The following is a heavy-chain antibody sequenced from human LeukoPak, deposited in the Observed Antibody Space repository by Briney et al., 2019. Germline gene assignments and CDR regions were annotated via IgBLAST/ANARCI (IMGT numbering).Heavy chain of an antibody. CDR1: GFTFGDYA. Sequence: GGSLRLSCSASGFTFGDYAMTWVRQAPGKGLEWLGMIRTKAHGGATEYAASVKGRFTFSGHDFKSIAYLQMNSLKTEDTAVYYCTRGDWNDDNWGQGTLVTVSS. V-gene: IGHV3-49*04. CDR2: IRTKAHGGAT. CDR3: TRGDWNDDN. J-gene: IGHJ4*02. D-gene: IGHD1-1*01.